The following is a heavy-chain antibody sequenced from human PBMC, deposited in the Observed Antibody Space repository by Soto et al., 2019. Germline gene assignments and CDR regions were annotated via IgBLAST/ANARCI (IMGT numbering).Heavy chain of an antibody. V-gene: IGHV3-74*01. CDR2: INNEGSHT. J-gene: IGHJ4*02. D-gene: IGHD2-2*03. Sequence: EVVLVESGGRLVQPGESLRLSCAASGFSFSSYWMHWVRQAPGKGLMWLSRINNEGSHTTYADSVKGRFTISRDNARNTLYVQLDTLRAEDTAVHYCVRGPLDISIRPAAMVYWGQGTLVTVSS. CDR1: GFSFSSYW. CDR3: VRGPLDISIRPAAMVY.